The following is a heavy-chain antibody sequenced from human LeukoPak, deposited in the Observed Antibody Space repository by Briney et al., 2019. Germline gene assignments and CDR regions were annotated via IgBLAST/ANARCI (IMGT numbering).Heavy chain of an antibody. J-gene: IGHJ6*03. CDR1: GFTVSSNS. D-gene: IGHD3-10*01. CDR3: AKGVMHFGSGRPYYMDV. CDR2: IRYNGNDN. V-gene: IGHV3-30*02. Sequence: GGSLRLSCTVSGFTVSSNSMSWVRQAPGKGLEWVAFIRYNGNDNYYTDSVKGRFTISRDNSKNTLYLQMNSLRGEDTAVYYCAKGVMHFGSGRPYYMDVWGRGTTVIISS.